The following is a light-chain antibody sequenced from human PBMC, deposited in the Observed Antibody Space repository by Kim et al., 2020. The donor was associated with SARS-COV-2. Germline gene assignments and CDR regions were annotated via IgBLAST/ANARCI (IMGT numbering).Light chain of an antibody. Sequence: AIQLTQSPSSLSASVGDRVTITCRAGQGISDALAWYQQKPGRPPKPLISDASSLESGVPLRFSGSGSGTDFTLTISSLQPEDFATYYCQQFNTYPYTFGQGTKLEIK. CDR1: QGISDA. J-gene: IGKJ2*01. CDR3: QQFNTYPYT. CDR2: DAS. V-gene: IGKV1-13*02.